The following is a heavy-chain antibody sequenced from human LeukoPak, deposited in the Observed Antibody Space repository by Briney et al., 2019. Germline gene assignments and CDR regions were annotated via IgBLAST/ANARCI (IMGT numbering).Heavy chain of an antibody. D-gene: IGHD3-3*01. CDR3: AKTRFLEWAIYDY. CDR1: GFTFSSYG. Sequence: GGSLRLSCAASGFTFSSYGMHWVRQAPGKGLEWVAFIRYDGSNKYYADSVKGRFTISRDNSKNTLYLQMNSLRAEDKAVYYCAKTRFLEWAIYDYWGQGTLVTVSS. V-gene: IGHV3-30*02. CDR2: IRYDGSNK. J-gene: IGHJ4*02.